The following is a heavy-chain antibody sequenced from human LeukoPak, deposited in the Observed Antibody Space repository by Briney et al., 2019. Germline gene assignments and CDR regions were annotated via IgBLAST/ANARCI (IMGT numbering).Heavy chain of an antibody. CDR3: ARTENYIPEDCFDP. D-gene: IGHD5-24*01. CDR1: GFTVSSNY. J-gene: IGHJ5*02. V-gene: IGHV4-59*05. CDR2: ICYSGST. Sequence: GSLRLSCAASGFTVSSNYMSWIRQPPGKGLEWIGSICYSGSTFYNPSLKSRVTLSVDTSKNQFSLELSSVTAADTALYYCARTENYIPEDCFDPWGQGTLVTVSS.